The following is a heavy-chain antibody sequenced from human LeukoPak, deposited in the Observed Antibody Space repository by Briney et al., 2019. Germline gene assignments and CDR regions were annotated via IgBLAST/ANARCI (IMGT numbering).Heavy chain of an antibody. D-gene: IGHD3-22*01. Sequence: SETLSLTCAVYGGSFSGYYWSWIRQPPGKGLEWIGEINHSGSTNYNPSLKSRVTMSVDTSKNQFSLKLSSVTAADTAVYYCARDRYYYDSSGYRPFDYWGQGALVTVSS. CDR2: INHSGST. J-gene: IGHJ4*02. V-gene: IGHV4-34*01. CDR1: GGSFSGYY. CDR3: ARDRYYYDSSGYRPFDY.